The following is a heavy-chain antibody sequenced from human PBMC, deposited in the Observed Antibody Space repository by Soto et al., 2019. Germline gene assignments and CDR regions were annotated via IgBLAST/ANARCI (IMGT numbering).Heavy chain of an antibody. CDR3: TKDSRGYNRPIDS. D-gene: IGHD5-12*01. Sequence: EVQLLESGGCLVQPGGSLRLSCAGSQFTFTNYAMNWVRQAPGKGLEWVSAIGGGGGDAYYADSVRGRFTISRDNPRNTLYLQMNSLRAEDTAVYYCTKDSRGYNRPIDSWGQGTLVTVSS. CDR1: QFTFTNYA. J-gene: IGHJ4*02. V-gene: IGHV3-23*01. CDR2: IGGGGGDA.